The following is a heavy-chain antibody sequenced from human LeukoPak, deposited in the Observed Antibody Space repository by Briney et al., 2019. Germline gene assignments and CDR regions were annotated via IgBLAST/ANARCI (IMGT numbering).Heavy chain of an antibody. CDR2: IYPRDGST. CDR1: GYTFTSNY. V-gene: IGHV1-46*01. CDR3: ARDQEGFDY. J-gene: IGHJ4*02. Sequence: ASVKVSCKASGYTFTSNYIHWVRQAPGQGLEWMGMIYPRDGSTSYAQKFQGRVTVTRDTPTSTVHMELSGLRSEDTAVYYCARDQEGFDYWGQGTLVTASS.